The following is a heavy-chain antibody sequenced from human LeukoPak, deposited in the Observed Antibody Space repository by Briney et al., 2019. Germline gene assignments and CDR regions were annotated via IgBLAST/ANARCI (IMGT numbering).Heavy chain of an antibody. CDR1: GFSFSAYA. D-gene: IGHD5-24*01. CDR3: ARDRGDGYKN. CDR2: ISSSSSYI. Sequence: GGSLRLSCAASGFSFSAYAMNWVRQTPGKGLEWVSSISSSSSYIYYADSVKGRFTISRDNAKNSLYLQMNSLRAEDTAVYYCARDRGDGYKNWGQGTLVTVSS. J-gene: IGHJ4*02. V-gene: IGHV3-21*01.